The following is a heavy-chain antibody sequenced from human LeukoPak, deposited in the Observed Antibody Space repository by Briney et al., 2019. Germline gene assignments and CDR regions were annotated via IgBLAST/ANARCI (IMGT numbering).Heavy chain of an antibody. CDR3: ARDRGIGIVESRVAFDL. CDR2: IYSNEHT. CDR1: GDSITSFD. D-gene: IGHD3-22*01. J-gene: IGHJ3*01. V-gene: IGHV4-4*07. Sequence: SETLSLTCSVSGDSITSFDWSWVGQPPGKGRKWMGRIYSNEHTYSNPSLRGRVTISVDKSRNLVSLRLSSVAAADTGVYYCARDRGIGIVESRVAFDLWGQGTMVTVSS.